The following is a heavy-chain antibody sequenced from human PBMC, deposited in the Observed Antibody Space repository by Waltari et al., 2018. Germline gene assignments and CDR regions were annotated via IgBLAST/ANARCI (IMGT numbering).Heavy chain of an antibody. CDR3: TKGSTLYGVIIDYFDY. D-gene: IGHD3-3*01. Sequence: EVQLVESGGGLVQPGGSLRVHCVASGFTFDAYAMHWVRQAPGKCLECVSCSIWHSGNMDCADSVKRRFTISRDNTKNSLYLQMNSLRPEDAAFYYCTKGSTLYGVIIDYFDYWGQGTLVNVSS. J-gene: IGHJ4*02. V-gene: IGHV3-9*01. CDR1: GFTFDAYA. CDR2: SIWHSGNM.